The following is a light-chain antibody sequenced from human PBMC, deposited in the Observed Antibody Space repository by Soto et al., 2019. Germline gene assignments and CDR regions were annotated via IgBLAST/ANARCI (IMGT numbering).Light chain of an antibody. V-gene: IGLV2-14*03. J-gene: IGLJ2*01. Sequence: QSVLTQPASISGSPGQSITISCTGTSSDVGGYNYVSWYQQYPGKAPKLMIYDVDNRPSGVSNRFSGSKSGKTASLTISGLQAEDEADYYCSSYTSSSTLIFGGGTKLTVL. CDR3: SSYTSSSTLI. CDR1: SSDVGGYNY. CDR2: DVD.